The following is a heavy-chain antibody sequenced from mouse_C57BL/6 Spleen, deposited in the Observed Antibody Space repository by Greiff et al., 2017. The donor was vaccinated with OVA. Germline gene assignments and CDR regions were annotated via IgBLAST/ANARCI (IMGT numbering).Heavy chain of an antibody. V-gene: IGHV1-42*01. CDR2: INPSTGGT. D-gene: IGHD2-4*01. CDR1: GYSFTGYY. J-gene: IGHJ3*01. Sequence: VQLQQSGPELVKPGASVKISCKASGYSFTGYYMNWVKQSPEKSLEWIGEINPSTGGTTYNQKFKAKATLTVDKSSSTAYMQLKSLTSEDSAVYYCARDDSEGFAYWGQGTLVTVSA. CDR3: ARDDSEGFAY.